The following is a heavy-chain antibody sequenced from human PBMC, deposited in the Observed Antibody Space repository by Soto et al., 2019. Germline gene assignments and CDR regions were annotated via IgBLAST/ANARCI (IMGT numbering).Heavy chain of an antibody. J-gene: IGHJ3*02. CDR2: INHSGST. V-gene: IGHV4-34*01. CDR1: GGSFSGYY. D-gene: IGHD4-17*01. Sequence: SETLSLTCAVYGGSFSGYYWSWIRQPPGKGLEWIGEINHSGSTNYNPSLKSRVTISVDTSKNQFSLKLSSVTAADTAVYYCARGFRVAVTTGGDAFDIWGQGTMVTVSS. CDR3: ARGFRVAVTTGGDAFDI.